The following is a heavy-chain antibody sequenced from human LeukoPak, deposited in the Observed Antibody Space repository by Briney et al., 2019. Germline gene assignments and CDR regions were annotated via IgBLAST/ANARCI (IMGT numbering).Heavy chain of an antibody. Sequence: GGSLRLSCAASGFTFSSYGMHWVRQAPGKGLEWAAFIRYDGSNKYYADSVKGRFTISRDNSKNTLYLQMNSLRAEDTAVYYCAKGRVATIPPGFDYWGQGTLVTVSS. D-gene: IGHD5-12*01. J-gene: IGHJ4*02. CDR1: GFTFSSYG. CDR2: IRYDGSNK. V-gene: IGHV3-30*02. CDR3: AKGRVATIPPGFDY.